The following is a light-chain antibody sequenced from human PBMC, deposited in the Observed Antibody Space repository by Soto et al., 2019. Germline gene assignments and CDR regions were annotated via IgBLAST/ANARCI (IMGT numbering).Light chain of an antibody. CDR2: LGS. Sequence: DIVMTQSPLSLPVTPGEPASISCRSSQSLLHYNGNNYLDWYLQKPGQSPQVLIYLGSNRASGVPDRFSGSGSGTHFTLTISSLQPEDVATYYCQKYNSALTFGQGTRLEIK. V-gene: IGKV2-28*01. CDR1: QSLLHYNGNNY. J-gene: IGKJ5*01. CDR3: QKYNSALT.